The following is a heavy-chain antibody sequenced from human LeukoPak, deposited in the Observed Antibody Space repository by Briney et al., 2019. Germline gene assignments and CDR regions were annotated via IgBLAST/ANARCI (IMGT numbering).Heavy chain of an antibody. Sequence: ASVKVSCKASGYTFTSYGISWVRQAPGQGLEWMGWISAYNGNTNYAQKLQGRVTMTTDTSTSTAYMELRSLRSDDTAVYYCARGRTYYDILTGYQRPFDYWGQGTLVTVSS. CDR3: ARGRTYYDILTGYQRPFDY. J-gene: IGHJ4*02. CDR1: GYTFTSYG. CDR2: ISAYNGNT. D-gene: IGHD3-9*01. V-gene: IGHV1-18*01.